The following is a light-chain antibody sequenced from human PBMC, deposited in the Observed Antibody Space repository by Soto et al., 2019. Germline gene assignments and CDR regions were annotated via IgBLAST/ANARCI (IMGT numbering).Light chain of an antibody. CDR3: SSYTSSSTPFYG. CDR2: DVS. J-gene: IGLJ1*01. V-gene: IGLV2-14*01. Sequence: QSVLTQPASVSGSPGQSITISCTGTSSDVGGYNYVSWYQQHPGKAPKLMIYDVSNRPSVVSNRFSGSKSGNTASLTISGLQAEDEADYYCSSYTSSSTPFYGFGTGTKVTVL. CDR1: SSDVGGYNY.